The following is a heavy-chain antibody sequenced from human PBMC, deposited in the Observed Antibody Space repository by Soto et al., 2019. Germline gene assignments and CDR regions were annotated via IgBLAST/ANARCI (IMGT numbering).Heavy chain of an antibody. CDR2: ISYDGVHK. Sequence: QVQLVESGGGVVQPGMSLRLSCEVSGFTFSDYGMHWVRQAPGKGLEWVILISYDGVHKYYADSVKGRFTISRDNSKNTLYLQVSSLRPDDTAVYYCAKDRAGYSRGMDVWGQGTTVTVSS. V-gene: IGHV3-30*18. CDR1: GFTFSDYG. J-gene: IGHJ6*02. CDR3: AKDRAGYSRGMDV. D-gene: IGHD6-13*01.